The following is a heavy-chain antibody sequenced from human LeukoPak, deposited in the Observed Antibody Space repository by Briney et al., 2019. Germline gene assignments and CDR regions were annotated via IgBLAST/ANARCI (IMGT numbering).Heavy chain of an antibody. CDR1: GGSLSNYY. CDR2: VYTSGST. D-gene: IGHD6-6*01. CDR3: GRTGIGSSYYYGMDV. V-gene: IGHV4-4*07. Sequence: SETLSLTCTVSGGSLSNYYWSWIRQPAGKGLEWIGRVYTSGSTNYNPSLKSRVTMSVDTSKNQFSLKLNSATAADAAVYYCGRTGIGSSYYYGMDVWGQGTTVTVSS. J-gene: IGHJ6*02.